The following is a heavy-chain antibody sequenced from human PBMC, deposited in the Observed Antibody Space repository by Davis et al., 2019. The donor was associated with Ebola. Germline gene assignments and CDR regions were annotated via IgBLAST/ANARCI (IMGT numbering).Heavy chain of an antibody. Sequence: PSETLSLPCAVYGGSFSGYYWSWIRQPPGKGLEWIGEIKHNGNTNYNPSLKSRVTISVDTSKNHFFLNLTSVTAAATAIYYCARIKYDFWSQRGYFDYWGQGTLVTVSS. V-gene: IGHV4-34*01. CDR3: ARIKYDFWSQRGYFDY. J-gene: IGHJ4*02. CDR1: GGSFSGYY. D-gene: IGHD3-3*01. CDR2: IKHNGNT.